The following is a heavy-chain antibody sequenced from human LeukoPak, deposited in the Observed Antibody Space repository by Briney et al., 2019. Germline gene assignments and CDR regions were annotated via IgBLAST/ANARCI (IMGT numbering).Heavy chain of an antibody. J-gene: IGHJ6*03. D-gene: IGHD1-26*01. Sequence: PGGFLRLSCAASGFTFSSYWMSWVRQAPGKGLEWVANIKQDGSEKYYVDSVKGRFTISRDNAKNSLYLQMNSLRAEDTAVYYCASTIVGANYYSYYYMDVWGKGTTVTVSS. V-gene: IGHV3-7*01. CDR2: IKQDGSEK. CDR3: ASTIVGANYYSYYYMDV. CDR1: GFTFSSYW.